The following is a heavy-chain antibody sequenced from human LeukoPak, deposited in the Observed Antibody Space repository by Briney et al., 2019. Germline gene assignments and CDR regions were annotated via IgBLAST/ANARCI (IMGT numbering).Heavy chain of an antibody. CDR3: ARADRFGDGYNPFFDY. CDR2: INHSGST. Sequence: SETLSLTCAVYGGSFSGYYWSWIRQPPGKGLEWIGEINHSGSTNYNPSLKSRVTISVDTSKNQFSLKLSSVTAADTAVYYCARADRFGDGYNPFFDYWGQGTLVTVSS. J-gene: IGHJ4*02. V-gene: IGHV4-34*01. CDR1: GGSFSGYY. D-gene: IGHD5-24*01.